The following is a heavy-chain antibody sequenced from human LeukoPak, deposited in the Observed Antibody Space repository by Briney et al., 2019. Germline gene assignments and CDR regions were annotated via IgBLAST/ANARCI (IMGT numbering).Heavy chain of an antibody. CDR3: ASTPDWNYLPGY. V-gene: IGHV3-21*01. Sequence: PGGSLRLSCAASGFTFSSYEMNWVRQAPGKGLEWVSSISSSSSYIYYADSVKGRFTISRDNAKNSLYLQMNSLRAEDTAVYYCASTPDWNYLPGYWGQGTLVTVSS. D-gene: IGHD1-7*01. CDR1: GFTFSSYE. CDR2: ISSSSSYI. J-gene: IGHJ4*02.